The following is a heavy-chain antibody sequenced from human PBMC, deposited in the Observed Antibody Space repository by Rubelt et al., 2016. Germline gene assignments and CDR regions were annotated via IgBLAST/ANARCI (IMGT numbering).Heavy chain of an antibody. CDR3: ATGVRAIDD. CDR1: GGSFSGYY. CDR2: INHSGST. V-gene: IGHV4-34*01. Sequence: QVQLQQWGAGLLKPSETLSLTCAVYGGSFSGYYWSWIRQPPGKGLEWIGEINHSGSTNYNPSVKRRVTISVDTAKNQFAPRRSSVTAADTAVYYCATGVRAIDDWGQGTLVTVAS. D-gene: IGHD7-27*01. J-gene: IGHJ4*02.